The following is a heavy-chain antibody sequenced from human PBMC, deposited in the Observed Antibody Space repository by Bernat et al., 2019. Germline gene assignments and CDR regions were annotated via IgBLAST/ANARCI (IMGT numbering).Heavy chain of an antibody. D-gene: IGHD3-10*01. CDR2: ISSSSSYT. Sequence: QVQLVESGGGLVKPGGPLRLSCAASGFTFSDYYMSWIRQAPGKGREWDSYISSSSSYTNYADSVKGRFTISRDNDKNSLYLQMNSLGAEDTAVYYCARVCQGSGSYYDGDNWFDPWGQGTLVTVSS. CDR3: ARVCQGSGSYYDGDNWFDP. CDR1: GFTFSDYY. V-gene: IGHV3-11*06. J-gene: IGHJ5*02.